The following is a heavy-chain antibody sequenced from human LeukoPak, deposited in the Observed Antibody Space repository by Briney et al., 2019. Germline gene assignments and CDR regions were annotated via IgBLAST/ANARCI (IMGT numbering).Heavy chain of an antibody. CDR2: ISGDGGTT. D-gene: IGHD6-13*01. J-gene: IGHJ4*02. CDR1: GFTFDDYA. CDR3: AKGQTGYSDRGDFDY. Sequence: PGGSLRLSCAASGFTFDDYAMHWVRQGPGKGLEWVSVISGDGGTTYYADSVKGRFTISRDNSKNSLYLQMDSLRTEDTALYYCAKGQTGYSDRGDFDYWGQGTLVTVSS. V-gene: IGHV3-43*02.